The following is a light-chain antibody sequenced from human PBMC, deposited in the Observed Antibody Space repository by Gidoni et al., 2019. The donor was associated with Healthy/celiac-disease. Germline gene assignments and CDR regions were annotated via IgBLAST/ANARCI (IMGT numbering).Light chain of an antibody. CDR2: GAS. CDR3: QQYGSAPRT. J-gene: IGKJ1*01. Sequence: EIVLTQSPGTLSLSPGERATRSCRASQSVSSSYLAWYQQKPGQAPRLLIYGASSRATGIPDRFSGSGSGTDFTLTSSRLEPEDFAVYYCQQYGSAPRTFGQGTKVEIK. CDR1: QSVSSSY. V-gene: IGKV3-20*01.